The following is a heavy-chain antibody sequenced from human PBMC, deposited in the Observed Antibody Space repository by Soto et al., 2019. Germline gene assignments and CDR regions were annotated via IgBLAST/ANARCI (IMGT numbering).Heavy chain of an antibody. D-gene: IGHD6-19*01. CDR1: GGTFSSYA. Sequence: ASVMVSCKASGGTFSSYAISWVRQAPAQGLEWMGGIIPIFGTANYAQKFQGRVTITADESTSTAYMELSSLRSEDTAVYYCAKGGRQWLVTSDFNYWGQGTLVTVSS. CDR3: AKGGRQWLVTSDFNY. J-gene: IGHJ4*02. V-gene: IGHV1-69*13. CDR2: IIPIFGTA.